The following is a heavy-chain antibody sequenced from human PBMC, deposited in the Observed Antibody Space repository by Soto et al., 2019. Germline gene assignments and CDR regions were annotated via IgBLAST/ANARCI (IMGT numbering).Heavy chain of an antibody. J-gene: IGHJ4*02. V-gene: IGHV4-59*08. D-gene: IGHD2-15*01. CDR1: GGSISSYY. CDR2: IYYSGST. CDR3: ARLGVCSGGSCYYPYYFDY. Sequence: SETLSLTCTVSGGSISSYYWSWIRQPPGKRLEWIGYIYYSGSTNYNPSLKSRVTISVDTSKNQFSLKLSSVTAADTAVYYCARLGVCSGGSCYYPYYFDYWGQGTLVTVSS.